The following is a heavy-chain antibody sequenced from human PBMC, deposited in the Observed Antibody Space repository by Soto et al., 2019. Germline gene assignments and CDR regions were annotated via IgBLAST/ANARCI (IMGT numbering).Heavy chain of an antibody. CDR3: ARDWTATISRFAFDI. Sequence: NPGGSLRLSCAASGFTFSSYSMNWVRQARGKGLEWVSSISSSSSYIYYADSVKGRFTISRDNAKNSLYLQMNSLRAEDTAVYYCARDWTATISRFAFDIWGQGTMVTVSS. V-gene: IGHV3-21*01. D-gene: IGHD5-12*01. CDR1: GFTFSSYS. CDR2: ISSSSSYI. J-gene: IGHJ3*02.